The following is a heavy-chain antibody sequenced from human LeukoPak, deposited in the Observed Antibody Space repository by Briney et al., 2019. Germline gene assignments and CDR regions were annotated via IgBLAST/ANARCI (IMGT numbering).Heavy chain of an antibody. J-gene: IGHJ5*02. D-gene: IGHD6-13*01. CDR3: ARDRGAAAGNWFDP. V-gene: IGHV4-39*07. Sequence: SETLSLTCTVSGGSISSGSYYWSWIRQPAGKGLEWIGSIYYSGSTYYNPSLKSRVTISVDTSKNQFSLKLSSVTAADTAVYYCARDRGAAAGNWFDPWGQGTLVTVSS. CDR1: GGSISSGSYY. CDR2: IYYSGST.